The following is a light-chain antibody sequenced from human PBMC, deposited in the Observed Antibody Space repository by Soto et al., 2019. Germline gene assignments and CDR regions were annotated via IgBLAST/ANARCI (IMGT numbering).Light chain of an antibody. CDR2: DAS. J-gene: IGKJ1*01. V-gene: IGKV1-5*01. CDR3: QQYGPFSGM. CDR1: QSVSGW. Sequence: DIPMTQSPSTLSESVGDTVTVTCRASQSVSGWLAWYQQKPGEPPKLLTYDASALPRGVPSRFGGSGSGTKFTLPIAILQPDDFETYYCQQYGPFSGMFGPGTKVQI.